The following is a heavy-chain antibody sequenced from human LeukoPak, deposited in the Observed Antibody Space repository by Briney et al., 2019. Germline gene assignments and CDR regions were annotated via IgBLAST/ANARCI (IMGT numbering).Heavy chain of an antibody. Sequence: QPGGSMLLSCAASGFTFSSYAMSWARPAPGKGLEWVSAICGSGGSTYYADSVKGRFTISRDNSKNTLYLQMNSLRAEDTAVYYCARGFNYFDYWGQGTLVTVSS. CDR2: ICGSGGST. V-gene: IGHV3-23*01. CDR1: GFTFSSYA. J-gene: IGHJ4*02. CDR3: ARGFNYFDY.